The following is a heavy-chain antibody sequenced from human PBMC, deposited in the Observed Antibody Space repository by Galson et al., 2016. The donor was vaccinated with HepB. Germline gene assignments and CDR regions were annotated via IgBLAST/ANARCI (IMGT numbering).Heavy chain of an antibody. CDR2: IAGSSGTI. CDR1: RFTFSSYS. J-gene: IGHJ2*01. CDR3: ARVWNWYFDL. Sequence: SLRLSCAASRFTFSSYSMNWVRQAPGKGLEWVSHIAGSSGTIYYADSVKGRFTISRDNAKNLLYLQMNSLRDEDSAIYYCARVWNWYFDLWGRGTLVTVSS. V-gene: IGHV3-48*02. D-gene: IGHD3-3*01.